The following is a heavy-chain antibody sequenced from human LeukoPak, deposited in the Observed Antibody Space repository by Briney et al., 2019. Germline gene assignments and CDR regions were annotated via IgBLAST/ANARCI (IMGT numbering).Heavy chain of an antibody. D-gene: IGHD6-13*01. Sequence: SVKVSCKASGYTFTSYGISWVRQAPGQGLEWMGGIIPIFGTAKYAQKFQGRVTITADESTRTAYMELSSLRSEDTAVYYCARDIGQQLVNWFDPWGQGTLVTVSS. CDR1: GYTFTSYG. CDR3: ARDIGQQLVNWFDP. CDR2: IIPIFGTA. J-gene: IGHJ5*02. V-gene: IGHV1-69*13.